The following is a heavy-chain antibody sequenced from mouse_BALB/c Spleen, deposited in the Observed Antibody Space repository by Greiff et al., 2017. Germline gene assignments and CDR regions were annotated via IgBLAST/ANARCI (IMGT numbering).Heavy chain of an antibody. D-gene: IGHD1-1*01. Sequence: VQRVESGPSLVQPSQSLSITCTVSGFSLTSYGVHWVRQSPGKGLEWLGVIWRGGSTDYNAAFMSRLSITKDNSKSQVFFKMNSLQADDTAIYYCAKNSSSYAMDYWGQGTSVTVSS. CDR3: AKNSSSYAMDY. V-gene: IGHV2-5-1*01. CDR2: IWRGGST. J-gene: IGHJ4*01. CDR1: GFSLTSYG.